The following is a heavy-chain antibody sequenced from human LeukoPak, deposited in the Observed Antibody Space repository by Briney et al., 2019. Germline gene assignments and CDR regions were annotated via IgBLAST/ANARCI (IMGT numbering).Heavy chain of an antibody. Sequence: SQTLSLTCAISGDSVSSNSAAWNWIRQSPSRGLEWLGRTYYRSKWYNDYAVSVKCRITINPDTSKNQFSLQLNSVTPEDTAVYYCARDRRWFGELLSGNYYYGMDVWGQGTTVTVSS. CDR3: ARDRRWFGELLSGNYYYGMDV. V-gene: IGHV6-1*01. D-gene: IGHD3-10*01. CDR2: TYYRSKWYN. J-gene: IGHJ6*02. CDR1: GDSVSSNSAA.